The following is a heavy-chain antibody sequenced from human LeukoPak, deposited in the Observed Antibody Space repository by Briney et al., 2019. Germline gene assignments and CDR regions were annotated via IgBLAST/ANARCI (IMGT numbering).Heavy chain of an antibody. Sequence: SETLSLTCTVSGGSISSYYWSWIRQPPGKGLDWIGYIYYSGSTHYNPSLKSRVTISVDTSKIQFSLKLSSVTAADTAVYYCARYGGNFDYWGQGTLVTVSS. CDR2: IYYSGST. J-gene: IGHJ4*02. D-gene: IGHD4-23*01. CDR1: GGSISSYY. V-gene: IGHV4-59*01. CDR3: ARYGGNFDY.